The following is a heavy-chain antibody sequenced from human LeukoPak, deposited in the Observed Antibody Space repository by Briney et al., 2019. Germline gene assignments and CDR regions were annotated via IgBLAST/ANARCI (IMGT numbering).Heavy chain of an antibody. V-gene: IGHV3-9*01. CDR1: GFTFDDYA. D-gene: IGHD1/OR15-1a*01. CDR3: ARAFPQQYYYGMDV. Sequence: GGSLRLSCAASGFTFDDYAMHWVRQAPGKGLEWVSGISWNSGSIGYADSVKGRFTISRDNAKNSLYLQMNSLRAEDTAVYYCARAFPQQYYYGMDVWGQGTTVTVSS. CDR2: ISWNSGSI. J-gene: IGHJ6*02.